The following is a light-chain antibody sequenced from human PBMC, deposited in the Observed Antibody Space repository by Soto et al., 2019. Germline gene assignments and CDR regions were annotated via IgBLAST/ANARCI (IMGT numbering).Light chain of an antibody. J-gene: IGLJ2*01. Sequence: QSALTQPASVSGSPGQSITISCTGTSSDVGTYNLVSWYQQHPGKAPKLMIYEGSKRPSGVSNRLSGSKSGNMASLTISGLQAEDEADYYCCSYAGSRTLVFGGGTKVTVL. CDR1: SSDVGTYNL. CDR3: CSYAGSRTLV. V-gene: IGLV2-23*01. CDR2: EGS.